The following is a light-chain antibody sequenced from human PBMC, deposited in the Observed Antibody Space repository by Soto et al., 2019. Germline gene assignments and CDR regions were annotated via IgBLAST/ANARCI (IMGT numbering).Light chain of an antibody. Sequence: EIVLRESRVIKSLSPGEGATLSCRFSQSVSSSYLAWYQQKPGQAPRLLIHGASTRAPGFPARFSGSGSGTDFTLTIIILQSEDFAVYYCPQYANWPWPFAHGTKVAI. CDR1: QSVSSSY. CDR2: GAS. V-gene: IGKV3-15*01. J-gene: IGKJ1*01. CDR3: PQYANWPWP.